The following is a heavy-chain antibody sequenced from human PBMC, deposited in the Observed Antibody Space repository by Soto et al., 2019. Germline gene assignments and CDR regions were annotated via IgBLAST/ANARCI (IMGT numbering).Heavy chain of an antibody. CDR2: IYSSGST. D-gene: IGHD3-22*01. CDR3: ATRPLLPGAP. V-gene: IGHV3-53*01. Sequence: EVQLVESGGGLIQPGGSLRLSCAASGFTFSSNDMNWVRQAPGKGLEWVSLIYSSGSTSYADSVKGRFPISRDNSKNTLYLQMSSLRAEDTAVYYCATRPLLPGAPWGQGTMVTVS. CDR1: GFTFSSND. J-gene: IGHJ3*01.